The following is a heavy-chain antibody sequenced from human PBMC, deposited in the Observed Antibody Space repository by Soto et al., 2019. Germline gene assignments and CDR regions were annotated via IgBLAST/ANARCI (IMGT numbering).Heavy chain of an antibody. V-gene: IGHV3-23*01. CDR1: GFTFSSYA. Sequence: GGSLRLSCAASGFTFSSYAMSWVRQAPGKGLEWVSGISGSGGSTYYADSVKGRFTISRDNSKNTLYLQMNSLRAEDTAVYYCARDYSAAPEYYYDSSGYYREVRYYYGMDVWGQGTTVTVSS. CDR2: ISGSGGST. D-gene: IGHD3-22*01. J-gene: IGHJ6*02. CDR3: ARDYSAAPEYYYDSSGYYREVRYYYGMDV.